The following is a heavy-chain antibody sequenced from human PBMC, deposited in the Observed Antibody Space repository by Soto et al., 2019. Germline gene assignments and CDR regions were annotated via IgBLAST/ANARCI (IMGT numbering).Heavy chain of an antibody. Sequence: WETLSLTCAVYGGSFSGYYWSWIRQPPGKGLEWIGEINHSGSTNYNPSLKSRVTISVDTYKNQFSLKLSSVTAADTAVYYCARAQGSSWYKSIDYWGQGTLVTVSS. CDR2: INHSGST. CDR1: GGSFSGYY. J-gene: IGHJ4*02. V-gene: IGHV4-34*01. D-gene: IGHD6-13*01. CDR3: ARAQGSSWYKSIDY.